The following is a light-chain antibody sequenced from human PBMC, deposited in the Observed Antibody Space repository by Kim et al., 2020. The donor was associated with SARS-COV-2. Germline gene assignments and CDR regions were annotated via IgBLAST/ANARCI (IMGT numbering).Light chain of an antibody. CDR3: QVWDSSSDHWV. Sequence: SYELTQPPSVSVAPGKTATVTCGANNIGSKSVHWYQQKPGQATVLVIYYDSDRPSGIPERFSGSKSENTATLTISRVEAGDEADYYCQVWDSSSDHWVFGGGTQLTVL. CDR2: YDS. CDR1: NIGSKS. V-gene: IGLV3-21*04. J-gene: IGLJ3*02.